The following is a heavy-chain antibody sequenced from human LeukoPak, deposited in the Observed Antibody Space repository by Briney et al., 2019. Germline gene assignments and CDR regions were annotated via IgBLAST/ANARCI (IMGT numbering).Heavy chain of an antibody. Sequence: GVSLRLSCAASGFTFSSQAMSWVRQAPGKGLEWVSGIRGSGGSTYYAAPVKGRFAISRDDSKNTLYLQMNSLKTEDTAVYYCATDYGSGSYHSFNYWGQGTLVTVSS. V-gene: IGHV3-23*01. CDR1: GFTFSSQA. D-gene: IGHD3-10*01. J-gene: IGHJ4*02. CDR3: ATDYGSGSYHSFNY. CDR2: IRGSGGST.